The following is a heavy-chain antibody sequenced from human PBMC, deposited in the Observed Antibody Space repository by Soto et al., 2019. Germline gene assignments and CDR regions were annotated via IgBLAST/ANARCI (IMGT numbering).Heavy chain of an antibody. D-gene: IGHD3-10*01. Sequence: QMHLVQSGAEVKKPGASVKVSCKASGYTFTGYYIHWVRQAPGQRLEWMGWTNPSNGGTNYAQKFQGRVTMNRETSLSIGYIELTTLRSDDTAVFYCAREVAGVRQYYFDSWGLGTLVTVFS. V-gene: IGHV1-2*02. CDR2: TNPSNGGT. CDR3: AREVAGVRQYYFDS. J-gene: IGHJ4*02. CDR1: GYTFTGYY.